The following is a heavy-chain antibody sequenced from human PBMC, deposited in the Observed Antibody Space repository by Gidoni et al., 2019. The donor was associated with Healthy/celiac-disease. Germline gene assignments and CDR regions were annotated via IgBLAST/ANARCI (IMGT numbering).Heavy chain of an antibody. CDR1: GYTFTGYY. CDR2: SNPNSGGT. Sequence: QVQLVQSGAEVKKPGASVKVSCKASGYTFTGYYMHWMRQAPGQGLEWMGWSNPNSGGTNHAQKFQGRVTMTRDPSISTAYMELSRLRSDDTAVYYCAREMNQSSRREGQPSPNGYWGQGTLVTVSS. CDR3: AREMNQSSRREGQPSPNGY. D-gene: IGHD2-2*01. V-gene: IGHV1-2*02. J-gene: IGHJ4*02.